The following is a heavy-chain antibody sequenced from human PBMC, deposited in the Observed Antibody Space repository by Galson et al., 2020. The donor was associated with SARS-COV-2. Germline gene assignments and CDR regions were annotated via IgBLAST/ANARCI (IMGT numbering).Heavy chain of an antibody. Sequence: GGSLRLSCAASGFTFSNAWMSWVRQAPGKGLEWVGRVKSKTDGGTTDYAAPVKGRFIISRDDSKNTLYLQMDSLKTEDTAVYCTWTTVTLQWDFWGQGTQVTVSS. CDR3: WTTVTLQWDF. V-gene: IGHV3-15*01. CDR2: VKSKTDGGTT. D-gene: IGHD4-17*01. J-gene: IGHJ4*02. CDR1: GFTFSNAW.